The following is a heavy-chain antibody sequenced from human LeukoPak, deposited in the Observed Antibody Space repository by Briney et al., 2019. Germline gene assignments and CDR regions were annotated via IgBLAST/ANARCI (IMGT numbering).Heavy chain of an antibody. Sequence: GGSLRLSCAASGFTFSSYAVSWVRQAPGKGLEWVANIKEDGSEKYYVDSVKGRFSISRDNAKNSLYLQMNSLRAEDTAVYYCARDGNILTGYYADYWGQGTLVTVSS. J-gene: IGHJ4*02. CDR1: GFTFSSYA. CDR3: ARDGNILTGYYADY. CDR2: IKEDGSEK. D-gene: IGHD3-9*01. V-gene: IGHV3-7*01.